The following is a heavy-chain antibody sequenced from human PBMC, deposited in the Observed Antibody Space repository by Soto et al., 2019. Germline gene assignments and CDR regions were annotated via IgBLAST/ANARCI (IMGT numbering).Heavy chain of an antibody. V-gene: IGHV4-30-4*01. CDR3: ATIAADNWFDP. CDR2: IYYSGST. D-gene: IGHD6-13*01. CDR1: GGSISSGDYY. Sequence: PSETLSLTCTVSGGSISSGDYYWSWIRQPPGKGLEWIGYIYYSGSTYYNPSLKSRVTISVDTSKNQFSLKLSSVTAADTAVYYCATIAADNWFDPWGQGTLVTVSS. J-gene: IGHJ5*02.